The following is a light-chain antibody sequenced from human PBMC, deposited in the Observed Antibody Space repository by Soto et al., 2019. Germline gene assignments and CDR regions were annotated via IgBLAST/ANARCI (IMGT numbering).Light chain of an antibody. CDR3: QQYDTSPRG. CDR1: QSVSNSY. CDR2: GAS. Sequence: EIVLTQSPATLSLSPGERASLSCRASQSVSNSYLAWYQQKPGQAPRLLIFGASNRATDIPDRFSGSGSGTDFTLSITRLEPEDFAVYYCQQYDTSPRGLGQGTKLEIK. J-gene: IGKJ2*03. V-gene: IGKV3-20*01.